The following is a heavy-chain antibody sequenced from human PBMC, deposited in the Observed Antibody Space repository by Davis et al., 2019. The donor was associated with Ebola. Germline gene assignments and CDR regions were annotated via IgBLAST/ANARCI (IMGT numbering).Heavy chain of an antibody. D-gene: IGHD2-2*01. CDR2: IHYDGSKT. J-gene: IGHJ4*02. CDR3: ARDAVVPARGFFDY. Sequence: GESLKTSCAASGFNFNIFGMHWVRQAPGKGLEWVAFIHYDGSKTYYADSVKGRFIISRDNSKNTLSLQMNSLRFEDTAVYYCARDAVVPARGFFDYWGQGALVTVSS. V-gene: IGHV3-30*02. CDR1: GFNFNIFG.